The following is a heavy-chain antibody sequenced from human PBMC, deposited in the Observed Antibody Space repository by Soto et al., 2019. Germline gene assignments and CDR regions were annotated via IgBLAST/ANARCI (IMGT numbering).Heavy chain of an antibody. D-gene: IGHD2-2*01. CDR1: GYTLTELS. Sequence: ASVKVSCKVSGYTLTELSMHWVRQAPGKGLEWMGGFDPEDGETIYAQKFQGRVTMTEDTSTDTAYMELSSLRSEDTAVYYCATGGVVPAAMPAQDAFDIWGQGTMVTVSS. CDR2: FDPEDGET. J-gene: IGHJ3*02. V-gene: IGHV1-24*01. CDR3: ATGGVVPAAMPAQDAFDI.